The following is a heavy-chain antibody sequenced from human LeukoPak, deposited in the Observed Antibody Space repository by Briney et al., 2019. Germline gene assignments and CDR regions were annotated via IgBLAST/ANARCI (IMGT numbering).Heavy chain of an antibody. CDR1: GFTFSSYV. J-gene: IGHJ5*02. Sequence: PGGSLRLSCAASGFTFSSYVMSWVRQAPGKGLEWVSYISSSGSTIYYADSVKGRFTISRDNAKNSLYLQMNSLRAEDTAVYYCAREGLKEYSSSWYAKWFDPWGQGTLVTVSS. V-gene: IGHV3-48*03. CDR3: AREGLKEYSSSWYAKWFDP. CDR2: ISSSGSTI. D-gene: IGHD6-13*01.